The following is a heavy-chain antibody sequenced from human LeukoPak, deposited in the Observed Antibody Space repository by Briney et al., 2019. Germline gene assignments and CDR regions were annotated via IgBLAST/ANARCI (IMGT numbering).Heavy chain of an antibody. CDR1: GYTFTSYS. V-gene: IGHV1-18*01. Sequence: GASVKVSCKASGYTFTSYSISWVRQAPGQGLEWMGWISAYNGNTNYAQKLQGRVTMTTDTSTSTAYMELRSRRSDDTVVYYCGRDSPYSDPNWFDPWGQGTLVTVSS. CDR3: GRDSPYSDPNWFDP. CDR2: ISAYNGNT. D-gene: IGHD2-21*01. J-gene: IGHJ5*02.